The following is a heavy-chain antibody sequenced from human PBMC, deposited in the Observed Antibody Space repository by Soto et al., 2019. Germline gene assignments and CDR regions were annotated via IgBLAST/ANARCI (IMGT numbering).Heavy chain of an antibody. V-gene: IGHV1-2*02. CDR3: ATSNYDILTGYYIKFDY. CDR2: INPNSGGT. J-gene: IGHJ4*02. CDR1: GYTFTGYY. Sequence: ASVKVSCKASGYTFTGYYMHWVRQAPGQGLEWMGWINPNSGGTNYAQKFQGRVTMTRDTSISTAYMELSRLRSDDTAVYYCATSNYDILTGYYIKFDYWGQGTLVTVSS. D-gene: IGHD3-9*01.